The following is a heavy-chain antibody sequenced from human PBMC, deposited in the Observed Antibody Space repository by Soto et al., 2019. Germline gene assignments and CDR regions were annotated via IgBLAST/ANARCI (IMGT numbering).Heavy chain of an antibody. V-gene: IGHV4-4*02. Sequence: QVQLQESGPGLVKPSGTLSLTCSVSGGSISSANWWTWVRQPPGKGLEWIGEVYHGGSTNYNPFLKSRVTISVDKSKNQLSLKLISVTAADTALYYCAREWRNGTGTLHNWFDPWGQGTLVTVSS. CDR2: VYHGGST. J-gene: IGHJ5*02. CDR1: GGSISSANW. D-gene: IGHD2-8*01. CDR3: AREWRNGTGTLHNWFDP.